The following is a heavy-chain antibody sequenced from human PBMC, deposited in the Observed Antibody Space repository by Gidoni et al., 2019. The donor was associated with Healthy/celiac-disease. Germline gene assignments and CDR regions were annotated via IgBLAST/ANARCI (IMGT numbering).Heavy chain of an antibody. CDR3: ARGGSPLERGAFDI. J-gene: IGHJ3*02. D-gene: IGHD3-10*01. V-gene: IGHV4-34*01. CDR2: INHSGST. CDR1: GGSFSGYY. Sequence: QVQLQQWGAGLLKPSETLSLTCAVYGGSFSGYYWSWIRQPPGKGLEWIGEINHSGSTHYNPSLKSRVTISVDTSKNQFSLKLSSVTAADTAVYYCARGGSPLERGAFDIWGQGTMVTVSS.